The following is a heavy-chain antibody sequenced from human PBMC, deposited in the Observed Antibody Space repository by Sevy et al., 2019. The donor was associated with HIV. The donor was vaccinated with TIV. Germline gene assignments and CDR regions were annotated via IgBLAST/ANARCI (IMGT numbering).Heavy chain of an antibody. Sequence: GGSLRLSCAASGFTFSKYSMSWIRQTPGKGLEWVSTFSFGCGKINYADSVKGRFTISRDDSRNTFYLQMNSLRAEDTAIYYCAREGCTKPHDYWGQGTVVTHSS. CDR2: FSFGCGKI. V-gene: IGHV3-23*01. CDR1: GFTFSKYS. CDR3: AREGCTKPHDY. J-gene: IGHJ4*02. D-gene: IGHD2-8*01.